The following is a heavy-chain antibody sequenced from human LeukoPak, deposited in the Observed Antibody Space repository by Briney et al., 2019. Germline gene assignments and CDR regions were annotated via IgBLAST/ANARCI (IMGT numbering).Heavy chain of an antibody. D-gene: IGHD2-15*01. Sequence: SETLSLTCSVSGGSTSSSSYYWGWIRQPPGKGLEWIGSIYYSGSTYYNPSLKSRVTISVDTSKNQFSLKLSSVTAADTAVYYCATQTRRGSHFDYWGQGTLVTVSS. CDR2: IYYSGST. V-gene: IGHV4-39*01. CDR1: GGSTSSSSYY. CDR3: ATQTRRGSHFDY. J-gene: IGHJ4*02.